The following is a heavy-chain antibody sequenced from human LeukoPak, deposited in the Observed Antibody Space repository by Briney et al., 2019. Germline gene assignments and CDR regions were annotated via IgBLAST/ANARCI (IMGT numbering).Heavy chain of an antibody. V-gene: IGHV4-59*13. J-gene: IGHJ5*02. CDR1: GVSISSYY. Sequence: SETLSLTCTVSGVSISSYYWSWIRQPPGKGLEWIGYIYYSGSTNYNPSLKSRVTISVDTSKNQFSLKLSSVTAADTAVYYCARHYGPWGQGTLVTVSS. CDR2: IYYSGST. CDR3: ARHYGP. D-gene: IGHD3-16*01.